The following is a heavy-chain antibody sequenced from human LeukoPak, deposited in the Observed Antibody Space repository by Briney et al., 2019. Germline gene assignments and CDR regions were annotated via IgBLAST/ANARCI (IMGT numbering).Heavy chain of an antibody. CDR3: ARESWRYDFWSGND. J-gene: IGHJ4*02. CDR2: IKQDGSEN. CDR1: GFTFSSYW. V-gene: IGHV3-7*01. Sequence: PGGSLRLSCAASGFTFSSYWMSWVRQAPGKGLEWVANIKQDGSENYYVDSVKGRFTISRDNAKNSLYLQMNSLRAEDTAVYYCARESWRYDFWSGNDWGQGTLVTVSS. D-gene: IGHD3-3*01.